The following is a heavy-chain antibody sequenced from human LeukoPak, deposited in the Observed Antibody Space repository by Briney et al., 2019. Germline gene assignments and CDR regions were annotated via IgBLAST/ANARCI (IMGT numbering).Heavy chain of an antibody. Sequence: GGSLRLSCAASGFTFNTYDMSWVRQSPGKGLEWVATILANSRGATYYADSVKGRFIVSRDSSQKTLFLRMNRLRVEDTAIYYCAELKGRINWFDPWGQGTLVTVSS. J-gene: IGHJ5*02. CDR1: GFTFNTYD. V-gene: IGHV3-23*01. CDR2: ILANSRGAT. CDR3: AELKGRINWFDP.